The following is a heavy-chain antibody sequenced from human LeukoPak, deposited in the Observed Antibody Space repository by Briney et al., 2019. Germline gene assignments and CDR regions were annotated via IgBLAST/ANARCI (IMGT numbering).Heavy chain of an antibody. CDR2: IYYSGST. CDR1: GGSISSHY. Sequence: SETLSLTCTVSGGSISSHYWSWIRQPPGKGLEWIGYIYYSGSTNYNPSLKSRVTTSVDTSKNQFSLKLSSVTAADTAVYYCARALYYYYYYYMDVWGKGTTVTVSS. V-gene: IGHV4-59*11. J-gene: IGHJ6*03. CDR3: ARALYYYYYYYMDV. D-gene: IGHD3-10*01.